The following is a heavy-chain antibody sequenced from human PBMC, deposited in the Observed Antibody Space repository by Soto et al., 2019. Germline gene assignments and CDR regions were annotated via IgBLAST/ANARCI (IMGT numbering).Heavy chain of an antibody. D-gene: IGHD5-12*01. CDR2: VKDGGHT. CDR1: GGSLSGYY. Sequence: QVQLLQWGAGLLKPSESLCLNCAVTGGSLSGYYWSWIRQPPGKGLEWIGEVKDGGHTNYSPSLRGRVTISSDTSNNQFSLRLNSVTAADTGVYYCARGQEGVVATHWDQGSLVTVSS. CDR3: ARGQEGVVATH. J-gene: IGHJ4*02. V-gene: IGHV4-34*01.